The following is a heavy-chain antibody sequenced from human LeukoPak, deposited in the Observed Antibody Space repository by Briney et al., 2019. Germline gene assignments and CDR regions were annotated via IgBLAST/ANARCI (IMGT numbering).Heavy chain of an antibody. CDR3: ARRCSSTSCLQD. J-gene: IGHJ1*01. V-gene: IGHV3-11*04. D-gene: IGHD2-2*01. Sequence: GGSLRLSWEASRFTLWNDYYMSWIRQAPGKGLEWVSYISSSGNSIHYADSVKGRFTISRDNAKNSVYLQMNSLRAEDTAVYYCARRCSSTSCLQDWGQGTLVTVSS. CDR2: ISSSGNSI. CDR1: RFTLWNDYY.